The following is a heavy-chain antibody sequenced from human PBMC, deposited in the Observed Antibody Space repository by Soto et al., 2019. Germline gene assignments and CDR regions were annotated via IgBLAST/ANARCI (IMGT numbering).Heavy chain of an antibody. J-gene: IGHJ4*03. D-gene: IGHD2-15*01. CDR3: ARDKTEGFIPVFSY. CDR1: GGAIVGNTYY. V-gene: IGHV4-61*01. Sequence: LSLTGTDSGGAIVGNTYYWSWHRQPPGKGLEWIGYIYYTGSANYNPSLKNRVTMSVDTSRSQFSLKLSSVTAADTAVYYCARDKTEGFIPVFSYRAHWAPVPVSS. CDR2: IYYTGSA.